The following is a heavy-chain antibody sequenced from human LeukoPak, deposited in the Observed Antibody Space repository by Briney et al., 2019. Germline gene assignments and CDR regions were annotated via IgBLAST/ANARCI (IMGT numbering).Heavy chain of an antibody. CDR2: IYYSGST. D-gene: IGHD4-11*01. V-gene: IGHV4-59*06. CDR1: SASVSSYY. CDR3: ARGLQPYRGGNFDY. Sequence: PSETLSLTCTVSSASVSSYYWSWVRQPPGGGLEWIGYIYYSGSTYYNPSLKSRVTISVDTSKNQFSLKLSSVTAADTAVYYCARGLQPYRGGNFDYWGQGTLVTVSS. J-gene: IGHJ4*02.